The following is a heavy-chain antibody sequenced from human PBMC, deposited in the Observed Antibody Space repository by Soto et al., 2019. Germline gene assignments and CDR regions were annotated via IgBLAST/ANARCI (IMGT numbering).Heavy chain of an antibody. CDR1: GFTFSSYW. Sequence: EVQLVESGGGLVQPGGSLRLSCAASGFTFSSYWMHWVRQAPGKGLVWVSRINKDGSSTNYADSVEGRFTISRDNAKNTRDLQMNSLRAEDTAVYYCARDYYGSGLDYWGQGTLVTVSS. D-gene: IGHD3-10*01. V-gene: IGHV3-74*01. J-gene: IGHJ4*02. CDR2: INKDGSST. CDR3: ARDYYGSGLDY.